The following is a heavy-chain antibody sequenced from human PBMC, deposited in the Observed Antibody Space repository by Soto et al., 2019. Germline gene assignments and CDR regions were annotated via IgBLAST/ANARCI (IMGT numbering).Heavy chain of an antibody. D-gene: IGHD3-22*01. V-gene: IGHV3-11*06. Sequence: PGGSLRLSCATSGFPFSDYYMSWIRQAPGEWLEWISYISSSAYTIYADSVKGRFTISRDNAKNSLFLQMTSLRVEDTAVYYCARNFGSGGYYCYYWGRGXLCAVYS. CDR1: GFPFSDYY. CDR2: ISSSAYT. J-gene: IGHJ4*02. CDR3: ARNFGSGGYYCYY.